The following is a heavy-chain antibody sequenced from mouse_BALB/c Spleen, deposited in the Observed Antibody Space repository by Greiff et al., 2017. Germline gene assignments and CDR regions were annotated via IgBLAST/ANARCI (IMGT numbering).Heavy chain of an antibody. CDR2: IRLKTNNYAT. D-gene: IGHD1-1*01. V-gene: IGHV6-6*02. J-gene: IGHJ4*01. Sequence: DVQLVESGGGLVQPGGSMKLSCVASGFTFSNYCMNWVLQSPEKGLEWIAEIRLKTNNYATHYAESVQGRFTISRDESKSSVYLQMNNLRAEDTRIYYCTRRGYGSSYYAMDYWGQGTSVTVSS. CDR1: GFTFSNYC. CDR3: TRRGYGSSYYAMDY.